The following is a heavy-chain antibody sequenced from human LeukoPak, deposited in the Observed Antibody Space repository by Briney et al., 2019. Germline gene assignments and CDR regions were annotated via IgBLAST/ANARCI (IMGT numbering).Heavy chain of an antibody. J-gene: IGHJ4*02. CDR3: AREAVTAKTFSLDY. D-gene: IGHD2-21*02. CDR2: ISSSSSYI. CDR1: GFTFSSYA. V-gene: IGHV3-21*01. Sequence: GGSLRLSCAASGFTFSSYAMSWVRRAPGKGLEWVSSISSSSSYIYYADSVKGRFTISRDNAKNSLYLQMNSLRAEDTAVYYCAREAVTAKTFSLDYWGQGTLVTVSS.